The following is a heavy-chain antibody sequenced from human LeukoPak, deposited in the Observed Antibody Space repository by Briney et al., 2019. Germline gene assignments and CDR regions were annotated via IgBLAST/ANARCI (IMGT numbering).Heavy chain of an antibody. CDR3: ARDSLLWSGYYNWFDT. Sequence: PSETLSLTCTVSGGSISSYYWSWVRQPAGKGREWVGRIYTSGSTNYNPSLKSRVTMSVETSKNQFSLKLRYRAAADTAVYYCARDSLLWSGYYNWFDTWGQGTLVTVSS. J-gene: IGHJ5*02. CDR2: IYTSGST. V-gene: IGHV4-4*07. D-gene: IGHD3-3*01. CDR1: GGSISSYY.